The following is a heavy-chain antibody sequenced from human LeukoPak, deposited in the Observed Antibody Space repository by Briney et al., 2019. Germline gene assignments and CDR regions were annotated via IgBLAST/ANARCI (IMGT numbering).Heavy chain of an antibody. V-gene: IGHV1-46*01. CDR3: ARAPYYDFWSGMLRFDP. Sequence: ASVKVSCKASGYTFTSYYMHWVRQAPGQGLEWMGIINPSGGSTSYAQKFQGRVTMTRNTSISTAYMELSSLRSEDTAVYYCARAPYYDFWSGMLRFDPWGQGTLVTVSS. D-gene: IGHD3-3*01. J-gene: IGHJ5*02. CDR1: GYTFTSYY. CDR2: INPSGGST.